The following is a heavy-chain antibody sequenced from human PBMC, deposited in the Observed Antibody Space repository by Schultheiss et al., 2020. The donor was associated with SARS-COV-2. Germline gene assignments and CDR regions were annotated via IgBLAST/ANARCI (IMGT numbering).Heavy chain of an antibody. CDR1: GFTFSNYA. J-gene: IGHJ5*02. CDR2: IKQDGSEK. CDR3: VRDRSWWTPYNCFDL. V-gene: IGHV3-7*01. Sequence: GGSLRLSCAASGFTFSNYAMSWVRQAPGKGLEWVANIKQDGSEKYYVDSVKGRFTISRDNAKNSLYLQMNSLRAEDTAVYYCVRDRSWWTPYNCFDLWGRGTLVTVSS. D-gene: IGHD2-15*01.